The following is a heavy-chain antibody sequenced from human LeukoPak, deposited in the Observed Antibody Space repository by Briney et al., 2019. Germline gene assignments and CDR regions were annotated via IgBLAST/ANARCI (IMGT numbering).Heavy chain of an antibody. J-gene: IGHJ4*02. CDR1: GGSISSYY. D-gene: IGHD4-17*01. Sequence: SETLSLTCTVSGGSISSYYWSWIRQPPGKGLEWIGYIYYSGSTSYNPSLKSRVTISVDTSKNQFSLKLSSVTAADTAVYYCARMDFDDYGDYYFDYWGQGTLVTVSS. V-gene: IGHV4-59*12. CDR2: IYYSGST. CDR3: ARMDFDDYGDYYFDY.